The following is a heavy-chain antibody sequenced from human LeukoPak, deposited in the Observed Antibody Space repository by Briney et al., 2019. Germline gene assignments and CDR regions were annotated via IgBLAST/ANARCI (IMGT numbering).Heavy chain of an antibody. D-gene: IGHD6-13*01. CDR2: VYYSGNT. J-gene: IGHJ5*02. Sequence: SETLSLTCTVSGVSISSYYWSWIRQPPGKGLEWIGYVYYSGNTNYNPSLKSRVTMSIDTSKNQFSLKLNSVTAADTAVYYCARDRSSSYTRDWFDPWGQGALVTVSS. CDR3: ARDRSSSYTRDWFDP. CDR1: GVSISSYY. V-gene: IGHV4-59*12.